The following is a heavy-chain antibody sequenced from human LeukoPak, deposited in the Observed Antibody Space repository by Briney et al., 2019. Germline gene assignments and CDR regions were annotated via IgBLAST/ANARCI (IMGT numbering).Heavy chain of an antibody. Sequence: PSETLSLTPAVSGYSIRNGYYWGWIRQPPGMGLEWIGSIYYSGSSYYNPSLRSRVTISVDTSKNELSLKVSSVTAADTAVYYCARLWRHSYGYSDYWGQGTLVTVSS. V-gene: IGHV4-38-2*01. D-gene: IGHD5-18*01. CDR2: IYYSGSS. CDR1: GYSIRNGYY. CDR3: ARLWRHSYGYSDY. J-gene: IGHJ4*02.